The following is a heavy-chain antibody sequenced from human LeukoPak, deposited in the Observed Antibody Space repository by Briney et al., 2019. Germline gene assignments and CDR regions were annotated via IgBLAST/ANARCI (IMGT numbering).Heavy chain of an antibody. V-gene: IGHV3-7*01. Sequence: GGPLSSSGAAPGLGFSAIWLTWSGRAPGKGRECVANIKTDGSAKYYPDSVKGRFTVSRDNAKNSLYLQMNNMRVEDTAIYYCTKDLNHDSSGWGQGTLVTVSS. CDR2: IKTDGSAK. D-gene: IGHD3-22*01. J-gene: IGHJ4*02. CDR1: GLGFSAIW. CDR3: TKDLNHDSSG.